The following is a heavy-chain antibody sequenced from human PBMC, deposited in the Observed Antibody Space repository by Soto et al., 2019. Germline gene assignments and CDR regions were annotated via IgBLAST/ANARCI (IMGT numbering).Heavy chain of an antibody. J-gene: IGHJ4*02. CDR1: GFTFSDYA. D-gene: IGHD6-19*01. CDR3: AKGGRQWLVTSDFNY. Sequence: PGGSLRLSCAASGFTFSDYAMHWVRQAPGKGLEWVAVVSHDGRNSHYADPVKGRFTISRDSSKNTVSLEMTSLRAEDTAVYYCAKGGRQWLVTSDFNYWGQGALVTVSS. CDR2: VSHDGRNS. V-gene: IGHV3-30*18.